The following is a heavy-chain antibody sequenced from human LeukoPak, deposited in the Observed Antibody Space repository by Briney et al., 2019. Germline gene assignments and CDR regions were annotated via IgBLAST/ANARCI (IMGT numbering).Heavy chain of an antibody. CDR3: AKDLWLCAFDI. D-gene: IGHD3-22*01. J-gene: IGHJ3*02. CDR2: INWNGGST. CDR1: GFTFDDYG. Sequence: GGSLRLSCAASGFTFDDYGMSWVRHAPGKGLEWVSGINWNGGSTGYADSVKGRFTISRDNSKNTLYLQMNSLRAEDTAVYYCAKDLWLCAFDIWGQGTTVTVSS. V-gene: IGHV3-20*04.